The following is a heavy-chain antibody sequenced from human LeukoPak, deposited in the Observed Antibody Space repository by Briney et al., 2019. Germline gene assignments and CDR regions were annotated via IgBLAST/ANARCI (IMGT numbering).Heavy chain of an antibody. CDR3: ARGAGSHEYYFDY. CDR1: GGSISSYY. V-gene: IGHV4-59*01. D-gene: IGHD3-10*01. Sequence: PSETLSLTCTVSGGSISSYYWSWIRQPLGKGLEWIGYIYYSGSTNYNPSLKSRVTISVDTSKNQFSLKLSSVTAADTAVYYCARGAGSHEYYFDYWGQGTLVTVSS. CDR2: IYYSGST. J-gene: IGHJ4*02.